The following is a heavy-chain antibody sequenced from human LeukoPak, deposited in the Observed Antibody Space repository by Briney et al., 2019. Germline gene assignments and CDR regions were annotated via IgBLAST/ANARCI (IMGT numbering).Heavy chain of an antibody. V-gene: IGHV3-48*03. Sequence: GGSLRLSCAASGFTFSSYEMNWVRRAPGKGLEWVSYISSSGSTIYYADSVKGRFTISRDNAKNSLYLQMNSLRAEDTAVYYCALWDSGYAFDYWGQGTLVTVSS. CDR3: ALWDSGYAFDY. CDR2: ISSSGSTI. D-gene: IGHD5-12*01. CDR1: GFTFSSYE. J-gene: IGHJ4*02.